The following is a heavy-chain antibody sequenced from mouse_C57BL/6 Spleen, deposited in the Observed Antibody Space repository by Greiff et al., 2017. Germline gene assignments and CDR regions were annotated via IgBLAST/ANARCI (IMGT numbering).Heavy chain of an antibody. CDR2: IRNKANGYTT. J-gene: IGHJ1*03. CDR1: GFTFTDYY. D-gene: IGHD1-1*01. V-gene: IGHV7-3*01. Sequence: EVKLMESGGGLVQPGGSLSLSCAASGFTFTDYYMSWVRQPPGKALEWLGFIRNKANGYTTEYSASVKGRFTISRDNYQSILYLQMNALRAEDSATYYCARSTLDGSSPWYFDVWGTGTTVTVSS. CDR3: ARSTLDGSSPWYFDV.